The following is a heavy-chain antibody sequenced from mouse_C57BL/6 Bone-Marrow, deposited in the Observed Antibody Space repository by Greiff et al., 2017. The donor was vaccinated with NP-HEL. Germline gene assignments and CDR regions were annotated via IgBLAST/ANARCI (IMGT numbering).Heavy chain of an antibody. D-gene: IGHD1-1*01. CDR1: GYTFTSYW. J-gene: IGHJ1*03. CDR3: ARQGSNLWYFDV. Sequence: QVQLQQPGAELVKPGASVKMSCTASGYTFTSYWITWVKQRPGQGLEWIGDIYPGSGSTNYNEKFKRKATLTVDTSSSTAYMQLSSLTSEDYAVYYCARQGSNLWYFDVWGTGTTVTVSS. CDR2: IYPGSGST. V-gene: IGHV1-55*01.